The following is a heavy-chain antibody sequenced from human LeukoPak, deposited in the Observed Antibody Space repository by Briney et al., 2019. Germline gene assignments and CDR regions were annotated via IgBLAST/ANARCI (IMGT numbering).Heavy chain of an antibody. CDR2: INPSGGST. CDR3: ARTRGYYFDY. V-gene: IGHV1-46*01. CDR1: GYSFTNYY. J-gene: IGHJ4*02. Sequence: ASVRVSCKASGYSFTNYYLHWVRQAPGQGLEWMGMINPSGGSTTYAQKFQGRVTMTRDMSPRTVYMELSSLTPEDTAVYYCARTRGYYFDYWGQGTPVTVSS.